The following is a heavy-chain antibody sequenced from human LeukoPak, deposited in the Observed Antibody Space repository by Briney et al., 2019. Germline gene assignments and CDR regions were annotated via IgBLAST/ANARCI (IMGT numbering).Heavy chain of an antibody. CDR2: IKQDGSEK. Sequence: GGSLRLSCAASGFTFSSYWMSWVRQAPGKGLEWVANIKQDGSEKYYVDSVKGRFTISRDNAKNSLYLQMNSPRAEDTAVYYCARENAGVSDDYYYYYMDVWGKGTTVTVSS. CDR1: GFTFSSYW. D-gene: IGHD7-27*01. V-gene: IGHV3-7*01. J-gene: IGHJ6*03. CDR3: ARENAGVSDDYYYYYMDV.